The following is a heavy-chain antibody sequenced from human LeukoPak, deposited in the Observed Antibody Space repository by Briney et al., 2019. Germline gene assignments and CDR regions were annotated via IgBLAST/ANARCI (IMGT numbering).Heavy chain of an antibody. CDR2: IADSGGVT. Sequence: GRSLRLSCAASGFSFATYAMTWVRQAPGKGLEWVSAIADSGGVTYYADSVKGRFTISRDNSKNTLYLQMNSLRAEDTAVYYCARDFYDSSGADYWGQGTLVTVSS. J-gene: IGHJ4*02. V-gene: IGHV3-23*01. D-gene: IGHD3-22*01. CDR1: GFSFATYA. CDR3: ARDFYDSSGADY.